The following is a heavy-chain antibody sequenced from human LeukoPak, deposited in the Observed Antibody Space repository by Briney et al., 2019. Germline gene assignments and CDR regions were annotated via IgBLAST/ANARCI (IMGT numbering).Heavy chain of an antibody. CDR1: GFTFSNFW. D-gene: IGHD3-10*01. CDR2: ISSSSSYI. Sequence: PGGSLRLSCAASGFTFSNFWMSWVRQAPGKGLEWVSSISSSSSYIYYADSVKGRFTISRDNAKNSLYLQMNSLRAEDTAVYYCARLGEGLLWFGEFPGWFDPWGQGTLVTVSS. V-gene: IGHV3-21*01. CDR3: ARLGEGLLWFGEFPGWFDP. J-gene: IGHJ5*02.